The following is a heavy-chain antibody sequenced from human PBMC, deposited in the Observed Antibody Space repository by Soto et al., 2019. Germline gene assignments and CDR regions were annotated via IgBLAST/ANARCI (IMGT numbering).Heavy chain of an antibody. CDR2: ISAYNGNT. Sequence: ASVKVSCKASGYTFTSYGISWVRQAPGQGLEWMGWISAYNGNTNYAQKLQGRVTMTTDTSTSTAYMELRSLRSDDTAVYYCARGLGYSSSWYVSLYYYYYMDVWGKGTTVSVSS. CDR1: GYTFTSYG. D-gene: IGHD6-13*01. CDR3: ARGLGYSSSWYVSLYYYYYMDV. V-gene: IGHV1-18*01. J-gene: IGHJ6*03.